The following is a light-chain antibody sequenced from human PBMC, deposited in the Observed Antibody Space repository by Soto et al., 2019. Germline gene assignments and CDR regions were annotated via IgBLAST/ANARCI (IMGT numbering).Light chain of an antibody. CDR2: DNN. CDR1: SSNIGNNY. V-gene: IGLV1-51*01. J-gene: IGLJ2*01. Sequence: QSVLTQPPSVSAAPGQKVTISCSGSSSNIGNNYVSWYQQLPGTAPKLLIYDNNKRPSGIPDRFSGSKSGTSATLGITGLQTGDEAGYYCGTWDSSLSAVVFGGGTMLTVL. CDR3: GTWDSSLSAVV.